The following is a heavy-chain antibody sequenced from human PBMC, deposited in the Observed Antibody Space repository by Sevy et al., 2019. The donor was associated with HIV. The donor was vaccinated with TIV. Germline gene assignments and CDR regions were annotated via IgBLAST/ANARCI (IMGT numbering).Heavy chain of an antibody. V-gene: IGHV3-21*01. CDR3: ARDDVAAAGTVFDY. J-gene: IGHJ4*02. D-gene: IGHD6-13*01. CDR2: ISSSSSYI. CDR1: VFTFSSYS. Sequence: GGSLRLSCAASVFTFSSYSMNWVRQAPGKGLEWVSSISSSSSYIYYADSVKGRFTISRDNAKNSLYLQMNSLRAEDTAVYYCARDDVAAAGTVFDYWGQGTLVTVSS.